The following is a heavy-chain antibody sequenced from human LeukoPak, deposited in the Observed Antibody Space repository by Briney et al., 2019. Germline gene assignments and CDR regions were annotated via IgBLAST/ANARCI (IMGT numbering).Heavy chain of an antibody. CDR1: GFTFSSYG. V-gene: IGHV3-30*02. CDR3: AKDKEHDSSGLDY. D-gene: IGHD3-22*01. Sequence: GGSLRLSCAASGFTFSSYGMHWVRQAPGKGLEWVAFIRYDGSNKYYADSVKGRFTISRDNSKNTLYLQMNSLRAEDTAVYYCAKDKEHDSSGLDYWGQGTLVTVSS. J-gene: IGHJ4*02. CDR2: IRYDGSNK.